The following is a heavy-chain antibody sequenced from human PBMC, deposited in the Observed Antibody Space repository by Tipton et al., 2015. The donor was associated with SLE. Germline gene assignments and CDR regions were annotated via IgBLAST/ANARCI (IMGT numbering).Heavy chain of an antibody. J-gene: IGHJ6*02. CDR1: GGSISSHY. CDR3: ARGARVTMPYYYYGMDV. Sequence: TLSLTCTVSGGSISSHYWSWIRQPPGKGLEWIGYIYYSGSTNYNPPLKSRVTISVDTSENQFSLKLSSVTAADTAVYYCARGARVTMPYYYYGMDVWGQGTTVTVSS. D-gene: IGHD3-10*01. V-gene: IGHV4-59*11. CDR2: IYYSGST.